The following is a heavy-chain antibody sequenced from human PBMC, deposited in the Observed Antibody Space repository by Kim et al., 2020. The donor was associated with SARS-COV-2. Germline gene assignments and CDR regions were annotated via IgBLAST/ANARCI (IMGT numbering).Heavy chain of an antibody. CDR3: ARDWVTVTTTRTYYYAMGA. D-gene: IGHD4-17*01. Sequence: GGSLRLSCAASGFTFSSYRMNWVRQAPGKGLEWVSYISDSSNTIYYSDSVKGRFTISRDNAKNSLYLQINSLRAEDTAVYYCARDWVTVTTTRTYYYAMGAGGQGTTVTVSS. CDR1: GFTFSSYR. V-gene: IGHV3-48*04. CDR2: ISDSSNTI. J-gene: IGHJ6*02.